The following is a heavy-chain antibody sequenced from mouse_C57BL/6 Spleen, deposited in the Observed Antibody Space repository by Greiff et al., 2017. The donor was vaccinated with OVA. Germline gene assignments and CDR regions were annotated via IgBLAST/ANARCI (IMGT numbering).Heavy chain of an antibody. V-gene: IGHV1-78*01. CDR3: ARERIYDGYYCEDY. CDR2: IYPRDGST. D-gene: IGHD2-3*01. J-gene: IGHJ2*01. CDR1: GYTFTDHT. Sequence: QVQLQQSDAELVKPGASVKISCKVSGYTFTDHTIHWMKQRPEQGLEWIGYIYPRDGSTKYNEKFKGQATLTADKSSSTAYMQLNSLTSEDSAVYCCARERIYDGYYCEDYWGQGTTLTVSS.